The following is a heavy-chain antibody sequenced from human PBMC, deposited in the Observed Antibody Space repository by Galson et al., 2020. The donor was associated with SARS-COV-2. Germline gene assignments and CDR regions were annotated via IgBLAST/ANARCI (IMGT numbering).Heavy chain of an antibody. J-gene: IGHJ5*02. V-gene: IGHV3-33*01. CDR1: GFTFRSFG. CDR3: ARDVPGRGLDP. Sequence: GGSLRLSCEASGFTFRSFGMHWVRQAPGKGLEWVSIICYNGGNTYYSDSVTGRFTISKENPNNLLYLQMNDLRTEEKAKYYCARDVPGRGLDPRGLGIPVAVSS. D-gene: IGHD5-12*01. CDR2: ICYNGGNT.